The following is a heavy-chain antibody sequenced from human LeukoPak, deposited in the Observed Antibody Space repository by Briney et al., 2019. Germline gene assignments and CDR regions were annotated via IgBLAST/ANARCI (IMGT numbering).Heavy chain of an antibody. V-gene: IGHV4-4*02. D-gene: IGHD6-19*01. CDR1: GGSISGSNW. J-gene: IGHJ4*02. Sequence: SETLSLTCAVSGGSISGSNWWSWVRQPPGKGLEWIGEIYHSGSTNYNPSLKSRVTISVDKSKNQFSLKLSSVTAADTAVYYCARRAVAGTTYFDYWGQGTLVTVSS. CDR2: IYHSGST. CDR3: ARRAVAGTTYFDY.